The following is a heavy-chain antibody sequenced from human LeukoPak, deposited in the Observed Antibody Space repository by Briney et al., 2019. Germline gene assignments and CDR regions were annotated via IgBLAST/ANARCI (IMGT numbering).Heavy chain of an antibody. D-gene: IGHD1-26*01. CDR2: ISRRSESI. CDR3: GGVGALYYFDY. CDR1: GFTLSSYS. J-gene: IGHJ4*02. Sequence: PGGSLRLSCAASGFTLSSYSMNWVRQVPGKGQEWVSSISRRSESISYADSVKGRFTISRDNAKSSLYLQMNSLRAEDTSVYYCGGVGALYYFDYWGQGTLVTVSS. V-gene: IGHV3-21*06.